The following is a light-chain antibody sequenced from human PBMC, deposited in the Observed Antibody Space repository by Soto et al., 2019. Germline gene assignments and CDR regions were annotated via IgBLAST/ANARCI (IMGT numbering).Light chain of an antibody. CDR3: QTWGTGILV. J-gene: IGLJ1*01. V-gene: IGLV4-69*01. Sequence: QSVLTQSPSASASLGASVKLTCTLSSGHSSYAIAWHQQQPEKGPRYLMKLNSDGSHSKGDGIPDRVSGSSSGAERYLTISSLQSEDEADYYCQTWGTGILVFGTETKLTVL. CDR2: LNSDGSH. CDR1: SGHSSYA.